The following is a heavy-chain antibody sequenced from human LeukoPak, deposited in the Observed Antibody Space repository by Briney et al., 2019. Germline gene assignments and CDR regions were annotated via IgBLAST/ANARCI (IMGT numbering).Heavy chain of an antibody. CDR1: GDTSTSYG. D-gene: IGHD3-10*01. Sequence: GASVKVSCKASGDTSTSYGISWGRQAPGQGLEWMGWISPYNGKTNYAQNLQGRLTMTRDTSTSTAYMELRSLRSDDTAVYYCARDNPGSAYSYASHIDYWGQGTLVTVSS. CDR3: ARDNPGSAYSYASHIDY. V-gene: IGHV1-18*01. CDR2: ISPYNGKT. J-gene: IGHJ4*02.